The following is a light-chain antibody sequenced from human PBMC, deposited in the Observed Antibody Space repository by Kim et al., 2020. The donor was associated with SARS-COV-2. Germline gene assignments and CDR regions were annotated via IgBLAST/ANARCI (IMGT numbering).Light chain of an antibody. CDR1: QGINNH. CDR2: SAS. Sequence: SASVGGRVTLTCRASQGINNHLAWFQQKPGTAPKSLIYSASTLQSGVPSRFSGSGSETDFTLTINSLQPEDVATYYCQQYISYPYTFGQGTKLEI. J-gene: IGKJ2*01. CDR3: QQYISYPYT. V-gene: IGKV1-16*01.